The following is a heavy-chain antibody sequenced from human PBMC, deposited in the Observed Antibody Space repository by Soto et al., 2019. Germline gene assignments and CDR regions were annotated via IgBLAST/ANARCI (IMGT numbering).Heavy chain of an antibody. J-gene: IGHJ5*02. CDR3: AKSTVGPWSGGSLLCPNWFDP. Sequence: EVQLLESGGGLVQPGGSLRLSCAASGFTFSSYAMSWVRQAPGKGLEWVSAISGSGGSTYYADSVKGRFTISRDNTKNTLYLQMNSLRAEDTAVYYCAKSTVGPWSGGSLLCPNWFDPWGQGTLVTVSS. CDR2: ISGSGGST. D-gene: IGHD2-15*01. CDR1: GFTFSSYA. V-gene: IGHV3-23*01.